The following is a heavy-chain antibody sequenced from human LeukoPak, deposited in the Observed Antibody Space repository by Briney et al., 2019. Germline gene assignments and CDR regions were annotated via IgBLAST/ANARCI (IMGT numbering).Heavy chain of an antibody. J-gene: IGHJ4*02. D-gene: IGHD6-25*01. V-gene: IGHV4-34*01. CDR2: INHSGST. CDR3: ARVGERLGSPAYFDY. Sequence: PSETLSLTCAVYGGSFSGYYWSWIRQPPGKGLEWIGEINHSGSTNYNPSLKSRVTISVDRSKNQFSLKLSSVTAADTAVYYCARVGERLGSPAYFDYWGQGTLVTVSS. CDR1: GGSFSGYY.